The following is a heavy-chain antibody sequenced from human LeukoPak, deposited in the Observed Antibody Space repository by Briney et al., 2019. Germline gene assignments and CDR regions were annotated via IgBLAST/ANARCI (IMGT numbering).Heavy chain of an antibody. D-gene: IGHD6-19*01. CDR1: GGSISSSSYY. CDR3: ARARALAVAGTEIYYYYYYGMDV. Sequence: PSETLSLTCTVSGGSISSSSYYWGWIRQPPGKGLEWIGSIYYSGSTYYNPSLKSRVTISVDTSKNQFSLKLSSVTAADTAVYYCARARALAVAGTEIYYYYYYGMDVWGQGTTVTVSS. V-gene: IGHV4-39*07. J-gene: IGHJ6*02. CDR2: IYYSGST.